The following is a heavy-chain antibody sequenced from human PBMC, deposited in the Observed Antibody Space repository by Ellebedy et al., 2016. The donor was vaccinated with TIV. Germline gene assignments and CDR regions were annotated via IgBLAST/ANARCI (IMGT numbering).Heavy chain of an antibody. D-gene: IGHD3-10*01. J-gene: IGHJ6*02. CDR1: GYTFTSYG. CDR3: ARGGELSYYYGMDV. V-gene: IGHV1-69*13. CDR2: IIPIFGTA. Sequence: ASVKVSCKASGYTFTSYGISWVRQAPGQGLEWMGGIIPIFGTANYAQKFQGRVTITADESTSTAYMELSSLRAEDTAVYYCARGGELSYYYGMDVWGQGTTVAVSS.